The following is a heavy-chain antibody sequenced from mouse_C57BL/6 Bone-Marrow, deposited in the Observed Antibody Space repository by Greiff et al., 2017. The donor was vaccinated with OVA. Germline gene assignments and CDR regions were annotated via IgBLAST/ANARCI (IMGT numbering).Heavy chain of an antibody. J-gene: IGHJ2*01. CDR1: GYTFTDYE. CDR2: IDPETGGT. Sequence: LQESGAELVRRGASVTLSCKASGYTFTDYEMHWVKQTPVHGLEWIGAIDPETGGTAYNQKFKGKAILTADKSSSTAYMELRSLTSEDSAVYYCTRSYSNYGDFDYWGQGTTLTVSS. CDR3: TRSYSNYGDFDY. V-gene: IGHV1-15*01. D-gene: IGHD2-5*01.